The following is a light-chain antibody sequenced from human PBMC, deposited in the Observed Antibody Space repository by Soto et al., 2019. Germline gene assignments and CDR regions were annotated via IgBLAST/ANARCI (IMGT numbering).Light chain of an antibody. CDR2: DDS. V-gene: IGLV3-21*02. CDR1: NIGAEG. Sequence: SYVLTQPPSVSVAPGHTAKITCGGNNIGAEGVNWYQQKPGQAPVLVVYDDSDRPSGISERFSGSNSGNSATLTISGVEAGDEADYYCQVRDSPSDHYVFGTGTKLTVL. J-gene: IGLJ1*01. CDR3: QVRDSPSDHYV.